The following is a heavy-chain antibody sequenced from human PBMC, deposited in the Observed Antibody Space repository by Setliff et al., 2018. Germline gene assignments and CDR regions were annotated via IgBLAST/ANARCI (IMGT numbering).Heavy chain of an antibody. CDR3: AGAPGTVVVPASRSAFDI. J-gene: IGHJ3*02. D-gene: IGHD2-2*01. Sequence: GASVKVSCKASGYTFSNYGISWVRQAPGQGLEWMGWISAYNGYIIYAQKLQGRVTMTTDTSTSTAYMEVRSLRSDDTAVYYCAGAPGTVVVPASRSAFDIWGQGTMVTVSS. V-gene: IGHV1-18*01. CDR2: ISAYNGYI. CDR1: GYTFSNYG.